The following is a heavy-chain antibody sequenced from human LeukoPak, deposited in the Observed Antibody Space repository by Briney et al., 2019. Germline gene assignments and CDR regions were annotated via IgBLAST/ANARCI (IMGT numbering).Heavy chain of an antibody. J-gene: IGHJ6*03. D-gene: IGHD3-10*01. CDR1: GGTFSNYA. V-gene: IGHV1-69*13. Sequence: SVKVSCKASGGTFSNYAISWVRQAPGQGLEWMGGIIPIFRTTNFARKFQGRVTITADESTSTAYMELSSLRSEDTAVYYCARGPRITLIRGGQWYFYMDVWGKGTTVTISS. CDR3: ARGPRITLIRGGQWYFYMDV. CDR2: IIPIFRTT.